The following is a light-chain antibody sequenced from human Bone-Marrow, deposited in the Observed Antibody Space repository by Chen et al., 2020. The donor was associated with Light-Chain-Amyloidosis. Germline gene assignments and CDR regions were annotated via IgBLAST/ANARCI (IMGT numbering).Light chain of an antibody. CDR2: EGI. J-gene: IGLJ1*01. V-gene: IGLV2-23*01. CDR3: YTSAGSATFV. CDR1: SSNVGEYSL. Sequence: QSALTHPASVSGSPGQSITIPCTGTSSNVGEYSLVSWYQQHPGKAPKLILYEGIQRPSGVSSRFSGSMSGNTASLTISGLQTEDEADYFCYTSAGSATFVFGSATTVTVL.